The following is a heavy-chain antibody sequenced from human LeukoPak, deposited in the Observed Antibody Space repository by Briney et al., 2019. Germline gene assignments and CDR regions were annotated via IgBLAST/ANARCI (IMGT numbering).Heavy chain of an antibody. Sequence: SVKVSCKASGGTFSSYAISWVRQAPGQGLEWMGGIIPIFGTANYAQKFQGRVTITADESTSTAYMELSSLRSEDTAVYYCARGQKYYYGSGSSNLYNWFDPWGQGTLVTVSS. D-gene: IGHD3-10*01. J-gene: IGHJ5*02. CDR2: IIPIFGTA. CDR1: GGTFSSYA. V-gene: IGHV1-69*13. CDR3: ARGQKYYYGSGSSNLYNWFDP.